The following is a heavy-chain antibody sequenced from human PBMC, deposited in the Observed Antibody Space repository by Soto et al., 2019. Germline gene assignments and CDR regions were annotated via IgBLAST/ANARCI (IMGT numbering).Heavy chain of an antibody. J-gene: IGHJ4*02. V-gene: IGHV4-39*01. CDR2: VYYRGRS. CDR3: VSQRTTVPTQAYFDY. Sequence: WETLSLTCTVSSGSVTNSSYYWGWIRQSPGKGLEWIGSVYYRGRSYSKSSVKSRVTISVDTSKNRFSLSLNSVTASDTAVYFCVSQRTTVPTQAYFDYWGPGALVTVSS. D-gene: IGHD4-17*01. CDR1: SGSVTNSSYY.